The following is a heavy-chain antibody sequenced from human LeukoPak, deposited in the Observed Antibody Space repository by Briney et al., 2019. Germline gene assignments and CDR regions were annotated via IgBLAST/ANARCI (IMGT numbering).Heavy chain of an antibody. J-gene: IGHJ5*02. D-gene: IGHD2-8*02. CDR3: ARVGTDLASRFDP. CDR1: GGSISSYY. CDR2: IYYSGST. V-gene: IGHV4-59*01. Sequence: PSETLSLTCTVSGGSISSYYWSWIRQPPGKGLEWIGYIYYSGSTNYNPSLKSRVTISVDTSKNQFSLKLSPVTAADTAVYYCARVGTDLASRFDPWGQGTLVTVSS.